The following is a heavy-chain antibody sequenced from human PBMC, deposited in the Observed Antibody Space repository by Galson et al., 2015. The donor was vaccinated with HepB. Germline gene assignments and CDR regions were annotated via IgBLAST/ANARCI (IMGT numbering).Heavy chain of an antibody. D-gene: IGHD6-19*01. J-gene: IGHJ4*02. CDR3: AGSQRYASYSSGWYSYFDY. V-gene: IGHV1-3*01. CDR2: INAGNGNT. CDR1: GYTFTSYA. Sequence: SVKVSCKASGYTFTSYAMHWVRQAPGQRLEWMGWINAGNGNTKYSQKFQGRVTITRDTSASTAYMELSSLRSEDTAVYYCAGSQRYASYSSGWYSYFDYWGQGTLVTVSS.